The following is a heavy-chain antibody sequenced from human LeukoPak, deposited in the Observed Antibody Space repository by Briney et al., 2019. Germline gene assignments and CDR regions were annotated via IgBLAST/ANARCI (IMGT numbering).Heavy chain of an antibody. CDR3: ARDRSLYYDSSGYYVY. J-gene: IGHJ4*02. Sequence: SVKVSCKASGGTFSSYAISWVRQAPGQGLEWMGRIIPIFGTANYAQKFQGRVTITTDESTSTAYMELSSLRSEDTAVYYRARDRSLYYDSSGYYVYWGQGTLVTVSS. V-gene: IGHV1-69*05. CDR1: GGTFSSYA. CDR2: IIPIFGTA. D-gene: IGHD3-22*01.